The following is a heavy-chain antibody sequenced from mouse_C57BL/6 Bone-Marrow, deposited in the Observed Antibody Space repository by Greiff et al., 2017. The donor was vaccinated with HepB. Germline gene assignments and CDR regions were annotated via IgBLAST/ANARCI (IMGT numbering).Heavy chain of an antibody. J-gene: IGHJ3*01. CDR2: ISYDGSN. Sequence: DVKLQESGPGLVKPSQSLSLTCSVTGYSITSGYYWNWIRQFPGNKLGWMGYISYDGSNNYNPSLKNRISITRDTSKNQFFLKLNSVTTEDTATYYCARAPPWFAYWGQGTLVTVSA. CDR3: ARAPPWFAY. V-gene: IGHV3-6*01. CDR1: GYSITSGYY.